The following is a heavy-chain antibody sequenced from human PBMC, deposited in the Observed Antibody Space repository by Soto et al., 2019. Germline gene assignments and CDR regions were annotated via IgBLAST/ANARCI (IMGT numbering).Heavy chain of an antibody. CDR3: AGGSGWYIHQ. D-gene: IGHD6-19*01. CDR2: IKQDGSAT. V-gene: IGHV3-7*01. Sequence: EVQLVESGGGLVQPGGSLRLSRAASGFTFSSYWMNWVRQAPGKGLEWVANIKQDGSATYYVDSVKGRFTISRDNAKNSLYLQMNSLRREDTAVYYCAGGSGWYIHQWGQGTLVTVSS. CDR1: GFTFSSYW. J-gene: IGHJ1*01.